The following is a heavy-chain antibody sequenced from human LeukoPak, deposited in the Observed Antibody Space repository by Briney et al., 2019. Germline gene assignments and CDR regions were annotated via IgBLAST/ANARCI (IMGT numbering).Heavy chain of an antibody. CDR1: GFTFSDYY. V-gene: IGHV3-11*01. CDR2: ISDSSSTI. J-gene: IGHJ4*02. Sequence: GGSLRLSCAASGFTFSDYYMTWIRQAPGKGLEWVSYISDSSSTIYYADSVKGRFTISRDNAKNSLYLQMNSLRAEDTAVYYCAKAGAVVVVAAKYFDYWGQGTLVTVSS. D-gene: IGHD2-15*01. CDR3: AKAGAVVVVAAKYFDY.